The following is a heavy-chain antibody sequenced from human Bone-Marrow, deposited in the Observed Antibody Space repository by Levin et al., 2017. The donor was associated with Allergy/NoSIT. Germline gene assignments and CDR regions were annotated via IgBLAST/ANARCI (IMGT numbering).Heavy chain of an antibody. Sequence: GESLKISCQTSGYTFADYYIHWVRQAPGQGLEWMGRISTYSGGADYAQKFLGRVTMTRDTSISTVYLELTSDDTAIYYCARAYCSGPPCYKYWYFDVWGRGTLVTVSS. CDR3: ARAYCSGPPCYKYWYFDV. CDR1: GYTFADYY. V-gene: IGHV1-2*06. D-gene: IGHD2-15*01. J-gene: IGHJ2*01. CDR2: ISTYSGGA.